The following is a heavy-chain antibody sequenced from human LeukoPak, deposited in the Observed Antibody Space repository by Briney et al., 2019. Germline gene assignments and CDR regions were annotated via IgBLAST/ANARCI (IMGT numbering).Heavy chain of an antibody. CDR1: GFTVSSNY. J-gene: IGHJ4*02. V-gene: IGHV3-53*01. D-gene: IGHD1-26*01. CDR3: ARAKGGGSYWPYFDY. CDR2: IYSGGST. Sequence: PGGSPRLSCAASGFTVSSNYMSWVRQAPGKGLEWVSVIYSGGSTYYADSVKGRFTISRDNSKNTLYLQMNSLRAEDTAVYYCARAKGGGSYWPYFDYWGQGTLVTVSS.